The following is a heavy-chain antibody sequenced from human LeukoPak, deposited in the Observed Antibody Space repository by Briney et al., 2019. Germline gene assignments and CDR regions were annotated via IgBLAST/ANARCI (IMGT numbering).Heavy chain of an antibody. J-gene: IGHJ3*02. CDR2: MNPNSGNT. CDR3: AILRFLEWFAAFDI. Sequence: ASVKVSCKASGGTFSSYAISWVRQAPGQGLEWMGWMNPNSGNTGYAQKFQGRVTMTRNTSISTVYMELSSLRSEDTAVYYCAILRFLEWFAAFDIWGQGTMVTVSS. V-gene: IGHV1-8*02. D-gene: IGHD3-3*01. CDR1: GGTFSSYA.